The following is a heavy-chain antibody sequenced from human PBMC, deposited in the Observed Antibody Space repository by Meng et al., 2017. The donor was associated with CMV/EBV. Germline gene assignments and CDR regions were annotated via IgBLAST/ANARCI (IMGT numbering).Heavy chain of an antibody. Sequence: GGSLRLSCAASGFTFSSYSMNWVRQAPGNGLEWVSSISSSSTYMYYADSVKGRFTISRDNAKNSLYLQMNSLRAEDTAVYFCAREKGTGDVVGATGNCDYWGRGTLVTVSS. CDR3: AREKGTGDVVGATGNCDY. CDR2: ISSSSTYM. V-gene: IGHV3-21*01. D-gene: IGHD1-26*01. J-gene: IGHJ4*02. CDR1: GFTFSSYS.